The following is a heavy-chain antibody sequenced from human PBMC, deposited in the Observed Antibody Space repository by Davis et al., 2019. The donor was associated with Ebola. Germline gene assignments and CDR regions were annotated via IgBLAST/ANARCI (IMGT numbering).Heavy chain of an antibody. D-gene: IGHD2/OR15-2a*01. V-gene: IGHV3-64*04. CDR2: ISSNGGST. CDR3: VKDSSNIWFDI. J-gene: IGHJ3*02. CDR1: GFTFSTYT. Sequence: GESLKISCSASGFTFSTYTMHWVRQAPGKGLGYVSAISSNGGSTYYADSVKGRFTISRDNSKKTLYLQMNSLRAEDSAIYYCVKDSSNIWFDIWGQGTLVTVSS.